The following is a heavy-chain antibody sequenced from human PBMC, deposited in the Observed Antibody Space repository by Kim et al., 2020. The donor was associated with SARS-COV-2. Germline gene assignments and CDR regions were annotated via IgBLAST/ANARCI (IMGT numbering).Heavy chain of an antibody. J-gene: IGHJ4*02. CDR2: ISYDGSNK. D-gene: IGHD3-10*01. V-gene: IGHV3-30-3*01. Sequence: GGSLRLSCAASGFTFSSYAMHRVRQAPGKGLEWVAVISYDGSNKYYADSVKGRFTISRDNSKNTLYLQMNSLRAEDTAVYYCARGIYYYGSGSFDYWGQGTLVTVSS. CDR1: GFTFSSYA. CDR3: ARGIYYYGSGSFDY.